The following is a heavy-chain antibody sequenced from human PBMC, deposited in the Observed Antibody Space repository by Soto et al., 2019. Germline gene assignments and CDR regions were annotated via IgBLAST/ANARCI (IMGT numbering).Heavy chain of an antibody. J-gene: IGHJ5*02. CDR1: GGSISSYY. Sequence: SETLSLTCTVSGGSISSYYWSWIRQPPGKGLEWIGYIYYSGSTNYNPSLKSRVTISVDTSKNQFSLKLSSVTAADTAVYYCARHVFSSSWYKEGNWFDPWGQGTLVTVSS. CDR3: ARHVFSSSWYKEGNWFDP. CDR2: IYYSGST. D-gene: IGHD6-13*01. V-gene: IGHV4-59*08.